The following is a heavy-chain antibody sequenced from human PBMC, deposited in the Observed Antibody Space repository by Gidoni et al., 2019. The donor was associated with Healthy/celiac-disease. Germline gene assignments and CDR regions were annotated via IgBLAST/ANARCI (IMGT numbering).Heavy chain of an antibody. D-gene: IGHD2-15*01. CDR1: GFTFSSYG. CDR3: ARAKCSGGSCYIDY. J-gene: IGHJ4*02. CDR2: IWYDGSNK. Sequence: QVQRVESGGGVVQPGRSLSLSCAASGFTFSSYGMHWVRQAPGKGLEWVAVIWYDGSNKYYADSVKGRFTISRDNSKNTLYLQMNSLRAEDTAVYYCARAKCSGGSCYIDYWGQGTLVTVSS. V-gene: IGHV3-33*01.